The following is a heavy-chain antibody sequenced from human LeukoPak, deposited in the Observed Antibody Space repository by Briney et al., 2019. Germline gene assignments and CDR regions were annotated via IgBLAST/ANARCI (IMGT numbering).Heavy chain of an antibody. CDR3: AKDTSSSGSYFDY. CDR1: GFTFSSYG. J-gene: IGHJ4*02. D-gene: IGHD3-10*01. CDR2: ISYDGSNK. Sequence: PGGSLRLSCAASGFTFSSYGMHWVRQAPGKGLEWVAVISYDGSNKYYADSVKGRFTISRDNSKNTLYLQMNSLRAEDTAVYYCAKDTSSSGSYFDYWGQGTLVTVSS. V-gene: IGHV3-30*18.